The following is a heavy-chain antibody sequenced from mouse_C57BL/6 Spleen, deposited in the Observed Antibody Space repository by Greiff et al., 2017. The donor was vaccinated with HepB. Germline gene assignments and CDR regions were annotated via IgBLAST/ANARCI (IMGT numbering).Heavy chain of an antibody. CDR2: IDPETGGT. CDR1: GYTFTDYE. Sequence: QVQLKESGAELVRPGASVTLSCKASGYTFTDYEMHWVKQTPVHGLEWIGAIDPETGGTAYNQKFKGKAILTADKSSSTAYMELRSLTSEDSAVYYCTRWNGYFPMDYWGQGTSVTVSS. J-gene: IGHJ4*01. CDR3: TRWNGYFPMDY. V-gene: IGHV1-15*01.